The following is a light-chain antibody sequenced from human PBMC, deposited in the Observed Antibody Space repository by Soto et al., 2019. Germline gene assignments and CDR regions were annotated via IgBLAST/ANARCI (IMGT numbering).Light chain of an antibody. V-gene: IGKV1D-12*01. CDR1: QPINNW. Sequence: DIQMTQSPSSVSASVGDTVIITCRASQPINNWLAWYQQQPGKAPNLLIHGASNLQGGVPSRFSGSGSGTDFTLTITSLQPEDFATYFCQQANTFPHTFGQGTKLEIK. J-gene: IGKJ2*01. CDR3: QQANTFPHT. CDR2: GAS.